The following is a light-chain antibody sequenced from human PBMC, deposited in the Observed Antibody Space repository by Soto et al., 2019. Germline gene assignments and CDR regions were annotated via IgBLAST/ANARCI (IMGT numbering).Light chain of an antibody. CDR3: QSSALGLSGVV. CDR1: SSNIGAGYD. V-gene: IGLV1-40*01. J-gene: IGLJ2*01. Sequence: QPVLTQPPSVSGAPGQRVTISCTGSSSNIGAGYDVHWYQQLPGTAPKLLIYGNSNRPSGVPDRFSGSKSGTSASLAITGLQAEHEADYYCQSSALGLSGVVFGGGTQLTVL. CDR2: GNS.